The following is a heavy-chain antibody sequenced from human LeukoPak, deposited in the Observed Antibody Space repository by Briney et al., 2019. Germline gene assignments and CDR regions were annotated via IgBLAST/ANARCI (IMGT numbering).Heavy chain of an antibody. CDR3: ASLFPYSNSWYY. D-gene: IGHD6-13*01. J-gene: IGHJ4*02. Sequence: PGGSLRLSCAASGFTFSSYAMHWVRQAPGKGLEWVAVISYDGSNKYYADSVKGRFTISRDNSKNTLYLQMNSLRAEDTAVYYCASLFPYSNSWYYWGQGTLVTVSS. CDR2: ISYDGSNK. CDR1: GFTFSSYA. V-gene: IGHV3-30-3*01.